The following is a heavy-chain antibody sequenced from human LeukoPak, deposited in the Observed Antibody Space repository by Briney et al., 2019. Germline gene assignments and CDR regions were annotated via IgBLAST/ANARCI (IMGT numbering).Heavy chain of an antibody. D-gene: IGHD3-10*01. CDR1: GGSFSGYY. V-gene: IGHV4-34*01. CDR3: ARGSSSYYMDV. Sequence: PSETLSLTCAVYGGSFSGYYWSWIRQPPGKGLEWIGEINHSGSINYNPSLKSRVTISVDTSKNQFSLKLSCVTAADTAVYYCARGSSSYYMDVWGKGTTVTVSS. CDR2: INHSGSI. J-gene: IGHJ6*03.